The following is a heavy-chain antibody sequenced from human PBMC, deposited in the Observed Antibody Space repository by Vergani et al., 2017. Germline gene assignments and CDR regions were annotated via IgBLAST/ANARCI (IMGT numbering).Heavy chain of an antibody. CDR2: IYYSGST. CDR1: GGSLSSSSYY. V-gene: IGHV4-39*01. D-gene: IGHD3-22*01. J-gene: IGHJ3*02. Sequence: QLQLQESGPGLVKPSETLSLTCTVSGGSLSSSSYYWGWIRQPPGKGLEWIGCIYYSGSTYYNPSLKSRVTISVDTSKNQFSLKLSSVTAADTAVYYCARHYDSSGYYFLSRGKDARAFDIWGQGTMVTVSS. CDR3: ARHYDSSGYYFLSRGKDARAFDI.